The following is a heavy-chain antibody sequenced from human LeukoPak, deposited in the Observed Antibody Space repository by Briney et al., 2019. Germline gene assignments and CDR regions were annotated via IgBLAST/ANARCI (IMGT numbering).Heavy chain of an antibody. Sequence: GGSLRLSCAASGFTFSSYAMSWVRQAPGKGLEWVGRIKSKTDGGTTDYAAPVKGRFTISRDDSKNTLYVQMNSLKTEDTAVYYCTTLNGARGTTFMDVWGKGTTVTVSS. CDR1: GFTFSSYA. V-gene: IGHV3-15*01. CDR2: IKSKTDGGTT. J-gene: IGHJ6*03. D-gene: IGHD1-7*01. CDR3: TTLNGARGTTFMDV.